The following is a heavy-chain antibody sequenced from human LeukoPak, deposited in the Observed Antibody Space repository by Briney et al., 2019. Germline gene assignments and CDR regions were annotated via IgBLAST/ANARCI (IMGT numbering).Heavy chain of an antibody. CDR2: INPSGGST. Sequence: ASVKVSCKASGYTFTSYYMHWVRQAPGQGLEWMGIINPSGGSTSYAQKFQGRVTMTRGASTSTVYMELSSLRSEDTAVYYCARESPKWFGELLRPFDXWGQGXLVTVS. CDR3: ARESPKWFGELLRPFDX. J-gene: IGHJ4*02. CDR1: GYTFTSYY. D-gene: IGHD3-10*01. V-gene: IGHV1-46*03.